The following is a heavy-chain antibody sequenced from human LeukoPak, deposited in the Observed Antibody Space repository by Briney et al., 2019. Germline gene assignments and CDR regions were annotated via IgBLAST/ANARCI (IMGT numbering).Heavy chain of an antibody. Sequence: SQTLSLTCAVSGGSISSGGYSWSWIRQPPGKGLEWIGYIYHSGSTYYNLSLKSRVTISVDRSKNQFSLKLSSVTAADTAVYYCARVWGYFDYWGQGTLVTVSS. CDR3: ARVWGYFDY. V-gene: IGHV4-30-2*01. CDR1: GGSISSGGYS. J-gene: IGHJ4*02. CDR2: IYHSGST. D-gene: IGHD3-16*01.